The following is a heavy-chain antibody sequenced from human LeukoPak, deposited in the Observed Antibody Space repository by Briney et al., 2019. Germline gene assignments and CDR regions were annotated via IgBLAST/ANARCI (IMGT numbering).Heavy chain of an antibody. D-gene: IGHD4-23*01. J-gene: IGHJ5*02. CDR3: ARGGGLQSTVANWFDP. CDR1: GYTFTGYY. CDR2: INPNSGGT. Sequence: ASVKVSCKASGYTFTGYYMHWVRQAPGQGLEWMGWINPNSGGTNYAQKFQGRVTMTRDTSISTAYMELSRLRSDDTAVYYCARGGGLQSTVANWFDPWGQGTLVTVSS. V-gene: IGHV1-2*02.